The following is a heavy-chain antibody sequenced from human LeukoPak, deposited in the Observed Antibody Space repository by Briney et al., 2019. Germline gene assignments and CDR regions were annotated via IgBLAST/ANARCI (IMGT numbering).Heavy chain of an antibody. D-gene: IGHD1-26*01. CDR1: GLNFIYYA. Sequence: GGSLRLSCAASGLNFIYYAMSWVRQAPGKGLEWVSTISGAGGPTYYPDSVKGRFTVSRDNSNNTLYLQMNRLRAEDSAIYYCANALAPLGSHYYVAFWGQGTLVTVSS. V-gene: IGHV3-23*01. CDR2: ISGAGGPT. J-gene: IGHJ4*02. CDR3: ANALAPLGSHYYVAF.